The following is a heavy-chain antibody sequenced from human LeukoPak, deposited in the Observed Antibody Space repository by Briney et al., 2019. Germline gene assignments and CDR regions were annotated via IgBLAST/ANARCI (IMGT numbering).Heavy chain of an antibody. D-gene: IGHD6-6*01. CDR3: ARRRSSFDY. CDR1: GFTFSSYA. Sequence: GRSLRLSCAASGFTFSSYAMHWVRQAPGKGLEWVAVISYDGSNKYYADSVKGRFTISRDNSKNTLYLQMNCLRAEDTAVYYCARRRSSFDYWGQGTLVTVSS. V-gene: IGHV3-30-3*01. CDR2: ISYDGSNK. J-gene: IGHJ4*02.